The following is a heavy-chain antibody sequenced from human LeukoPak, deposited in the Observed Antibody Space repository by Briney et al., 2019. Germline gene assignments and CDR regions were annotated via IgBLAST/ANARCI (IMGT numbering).Heavy chain of an antibody. J-gene: IGHJ3*02. D-gene: IGHD4/OR15-4a*01. V-gene: IGHV1-69*13. CDR1: GPPVSTYA. CDR3: ARGLGAKPPPGAFDI. CDR2: IIPIFGTA. Sequence: PVTLSYKASGPPVSTYATSRLPHSPGHRLECMGGIIPIFGTANYAQKFQGRVTITADESTSTAYMELCSLRSEDTAVYYCARGLGAKPPPGAFDIWGQGTMVTVSS.